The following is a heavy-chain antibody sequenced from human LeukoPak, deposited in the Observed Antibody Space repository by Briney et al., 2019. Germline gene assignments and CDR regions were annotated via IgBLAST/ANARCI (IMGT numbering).Heavy chain of an antibody. CDR3: ARGVCSGGSCYSEWNY. V-gene: IGHV4-34*01. CDR1: GGSFSGYY. J-gene: IGHJ4*02. CDR2: INHSGST. D-gene: IGHD2-15*01. Sequence: PSETLSLTCAVYGGSFSGYYWSWIRQPPGKGLEWIGEINHSGSTNYNPSLKSRVTISVDTSKYQFSLKLTSVTAADTAVYYCARGVCSGGSCYSEWNYWGQGTLVTVSS.